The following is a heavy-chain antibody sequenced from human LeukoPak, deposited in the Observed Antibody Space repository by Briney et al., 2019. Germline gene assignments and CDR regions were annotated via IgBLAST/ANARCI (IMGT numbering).Heavy chain of an antibody. V-gene: IGHV3-21*04. Sequence: PGGSLRLSCAASGFTFSSYSMNWVRQAPGKGLEWVSSISSSSSYIYYADSVKGRFTISRDNAKNSLYLQMNSLRAEDTAVYYCARGHYSDSSGYYYDYYYGLDVWGQGTTVTVSS. D-gene: IGHD3-22*01. CDR3: ARGHYSDSSGYYYDYYYGLDV. J-gene: IGHJ6*02. CDR1: GFTFSSYS. CDR2: ISSSSSYI.